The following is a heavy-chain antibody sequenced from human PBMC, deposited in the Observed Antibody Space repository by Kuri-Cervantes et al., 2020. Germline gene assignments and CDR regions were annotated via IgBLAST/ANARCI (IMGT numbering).Heavy chain of an antibody. Sequence: GESLKISCAASGFTFNTYAVHWVRQAPGEGLEWVAVVSSDGSNKYYADSMKGRFTISRDNSKNTLYLQMTSLRPEDTAVYYCARDNHDFWSASNPYYYNYMDVWGKGTTVTVSS. CDR2: VSSDGSNK. V-gene: IGHV3-30-3*01. J-gene: IGHJ6*03. CDR1: GFTFNTYA. D-gene: IGHD3-3*01. CDR3: ARDNHDFWSASNPYYYNYMDV.